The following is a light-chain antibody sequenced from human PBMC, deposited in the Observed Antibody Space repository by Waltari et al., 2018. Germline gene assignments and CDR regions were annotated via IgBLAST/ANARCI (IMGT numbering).Light chain of an antibody. CDR3: QQYKEWPPVT. Sequence: EIVMTQSPATLSVSPGQRATLSCRASQSITTDLAWYQKKPGQAPRLLIYGASTRDTGVPDRFTGRGSGTQFTLTISSLQSEDVAVYFCQQYKEWPPVTFGGGTRVEIK. V-gene: IGKV3-15*01. CDR2: GAS. CDR1: QSITTD. J-gene: IGKJ4*02.